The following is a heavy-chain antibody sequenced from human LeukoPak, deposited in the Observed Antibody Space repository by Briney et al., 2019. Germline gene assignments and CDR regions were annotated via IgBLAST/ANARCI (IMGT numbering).Heavy chain of an antibody. D-gene: IGHD6-19*01. CDR2: ISAYNGNT. CDR3: ARDSSGWYHWFDP. Sequence: GASVKVSCKASGYTFTSYGINWVRQAPGQGLEWMGWISAYNGNTNYAQELQGRVTMTTDTSTTTAYMELRSLRSDDTAVYYCARDSSGWYHWFDPWGQGTLVTVSS. CDR1: GYTFTSYG. J-gene: IGHJ5*02. V-gene: IGHV1-18*01.